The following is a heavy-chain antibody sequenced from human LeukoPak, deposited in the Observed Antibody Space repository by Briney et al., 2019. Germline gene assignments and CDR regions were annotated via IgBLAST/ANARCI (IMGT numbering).Heavy chain of an antibody. Sequence: ASVKVSCKASGYTFTSYDVNWVRQATGQGLEWMGWMNPISGDTGYALKFQGKVTMSRNTSISTAYMELGSLRSEDTAVYYCARVPRRGERFDPWGQGTLVTVSS. CDR1: GYTFTSYD. D-gene: IGHD3-10*01. V-gene: IGHV1-8*01. CDR3: ARVPRRGERFDP. J-gene: IGHJ5*02. CDR2: MNPISGDT.